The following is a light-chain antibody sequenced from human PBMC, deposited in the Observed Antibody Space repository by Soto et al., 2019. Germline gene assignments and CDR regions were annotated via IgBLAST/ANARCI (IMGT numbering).Light chain of an antibody. Sequence: ILFAQSPGTLSLSPGERATLTCRASQSISTSLAWFQQQPGQAPRLLIYGASNRATGIPDRFSGSGSGTDFTITIRRLEPEDFAVYYCQQYGSSGTFGQGTKVDIK. J-gene: IGKJ1*01. CDR2: GAS. CDR3: QQYGSSGT. V-gene: IGKV3-20*01. CDR1: QSISTS.